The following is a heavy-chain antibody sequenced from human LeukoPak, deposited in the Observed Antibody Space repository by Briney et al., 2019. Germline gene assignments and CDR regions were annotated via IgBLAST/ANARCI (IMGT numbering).Heavy chain of an antibody. CDR1: GFTFSSYW. D-gene: IGHD4-17*01. CDR3: ARDYSTVTTFFDY. Sequence: GGSPRLSCAASGFTFSSYWMSWVRQAPGKGLEWVANIKQDGSEKYYVDSVKGRFTISRDNAKNSLYLQMNSLRAEDTAVYYCARDYSTVTTFFDYWGQGTLVTVSS. V-gene: IGHV3-7*01. J-gene: IGHJ4*02. CDR2: IKQDGSEK.